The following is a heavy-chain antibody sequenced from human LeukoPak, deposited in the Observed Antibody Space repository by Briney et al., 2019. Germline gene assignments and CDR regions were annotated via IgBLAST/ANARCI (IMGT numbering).Heavy chain of an antibody. CDR1: GFTVSSNY. V-gene: IGHV3-21*01. Sequence: GGSLRLSCAASGFTVSSNYMSWVRQAPGKGLEWVSSISSSSSYIYYADSVKGRFTISRDNAKNSLYLQMNSLRAEDTAVYYCARDPIPDYWGQGTLVTVSS. J-gene: IGHJ4*02. D-gene: IGHD2-21*01. CDR2: ISSSSSYI. CDR3: ARDPIPDY.